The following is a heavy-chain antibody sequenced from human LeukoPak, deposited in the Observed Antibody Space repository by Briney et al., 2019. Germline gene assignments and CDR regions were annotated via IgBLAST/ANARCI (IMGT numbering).Heavy chain of an antibody. CDR1: GFTVSSNY. J-gene: IGHJ1*01. Sequence: GGSLRLSCAASGFTVSSNYMSWVRQAPGKGLEWVSVIYSGGSTYYADSVKGRFTISRDNSKNTLYLQMNSLRAEDTAVYYCARAGHIVVGYWYFQHWGQGTLVTVSS. D-gene: IGHD2-21*01. CDR3: ARAGHIVVGYWYFQH. CDR2: IYSGGST. V-gene: IGHV3-66*01.